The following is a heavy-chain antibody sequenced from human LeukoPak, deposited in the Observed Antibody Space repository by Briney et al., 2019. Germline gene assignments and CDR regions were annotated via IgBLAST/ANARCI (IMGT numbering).Heavy chain of an antibody. CDR1: GYTLTELS. V-gene: IGHV1-24*01. Sequence: ASVKVSCKVSGYTLTELSMHWVRQAPGKGLEWMGGFDPEEGETIYAQKFQGRVTMTEDTSTDTAYMELSSLRSEDTAVYYCATKEMATIRGDYYYYMDVWGKGTTVTVSS. J-gene: IGHJ6*03. CDR3: ATKEMATIRGDYYYYMDV. D-gene: IGHD5-24*01. CDR2: FDPEEGET.